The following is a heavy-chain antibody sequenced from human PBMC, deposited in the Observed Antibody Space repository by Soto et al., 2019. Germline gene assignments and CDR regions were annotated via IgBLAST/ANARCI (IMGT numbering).Heavy chain of an antibody. Sequence: LRLSCAASGFTFSDYYMSWIRQAPGKGLEWVSYISSSGSTIYYADSVKGRFTISRDNAKNSLYLQMNSLRAEDTAVYYCARVERGITIFGVVIPPFDYWGQGTLVTVSS. CDR1: GFTFSDYY. D-gene: IGHD3-3*01. V-gene: IGHV3-11*01. CDR2: ISSSGSTI. J-gene: IGHJ4*02. CDR3: ARVERGITIFGVVIPPFDY.